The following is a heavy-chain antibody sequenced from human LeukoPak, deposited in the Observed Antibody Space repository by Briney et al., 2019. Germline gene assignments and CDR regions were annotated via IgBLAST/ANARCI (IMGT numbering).Heavy chain of an antibody. CDR2: IIPIFGTA. J-gene: IGHJ6*04. CDR1: GGTFSSYA. V-gene: IGHV1-69*13. CDR3: VVGATPVDV. D-gene: IGHD1-26*01. Sequence: ASVKVSCKASGGTFSSYAINWVRQAPGQGLEWMGGIIPIFGTANYAQKFQGRVTITADESTSTAYMELSSLRSEDTAVYYCVVGATPVDVWGKGTTVTVSS.